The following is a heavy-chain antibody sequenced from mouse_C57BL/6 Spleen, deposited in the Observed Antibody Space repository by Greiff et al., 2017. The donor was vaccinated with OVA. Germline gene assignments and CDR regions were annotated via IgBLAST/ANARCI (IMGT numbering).Heavy chain of an antibody. D-gene: IGHD2-2*01. CDR2: IYPSDSET. V-gene: IGHV1-61*01. CDR1: GYTFTSYW. CDR3: GRSGYGFDY. J-gene: IGHJ2*01. Sequence: QVQLQQPGAELVRPGSSVKLSCKASGYTFTSYWMDWVQQRPGQGLEWIGNIYPSDSETHYNQKFKDKATLTVDKSSSTAYMQLSSLTSEDSAGYYCGRSGYGFDYWGQGTTLTVSS.